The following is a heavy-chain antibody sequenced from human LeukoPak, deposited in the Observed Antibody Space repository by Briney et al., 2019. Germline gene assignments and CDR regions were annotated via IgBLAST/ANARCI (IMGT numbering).Heavy chain of an antibody. CDR3: ARALGIAVAAVGY. CDR2: MNPNSGNT. CDR1: GYTFTSYD. V-gene: IGHV1-8*01. D-gene: IGHD6-19*01. J-gene: IGHJ4*02. Sequence: ASVKVSCKASGYTFTSYDINWVRRATGQGLEWMGWMNPNSGNTGYAQKFQGRVTMTRNTSISTAYMELSSLRSEDTAVYYCARALGIAVAAVGYWGQGTLVTVSS.